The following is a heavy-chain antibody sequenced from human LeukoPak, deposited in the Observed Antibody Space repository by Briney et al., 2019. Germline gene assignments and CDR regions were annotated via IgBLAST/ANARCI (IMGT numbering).Heavy chain of an antibody. Sequence: SETLSLTCTVSGGSISSYYWSWIRQPAGKGLEWIGRIYSSGSTNYNPSLKSRVTMSVDTSNNQFSLKLSSVIAADTAVYYCARIIKTKDTTMTTAYWYFDLWGRGTLVTVSS. J-gene: IGHJ2*01. V-gene: IGHV4-4*07. CDR2: IYSSGST. CDR3: ARIIKTKDTTMTTAYWYFDL. D-gene: IGHD4-17*01. CDR1: GGSISSYY.